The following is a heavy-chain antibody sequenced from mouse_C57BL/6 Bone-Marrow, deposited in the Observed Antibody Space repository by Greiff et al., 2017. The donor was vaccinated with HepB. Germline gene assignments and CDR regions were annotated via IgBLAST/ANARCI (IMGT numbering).Heavy chain of an antibody. CDR3: ARGGRLRRGYYFDY. CDR2: INPYNGGT. Sequence: VQLKESGPVLVKPGASVKMSCKASGYTFTDYYMNWVKQSHGKSLEWIGVINPYNGGTSYNQKFKGKATLTVDKSSSTAYMELNSLTSEDSAVYYCARGGRLRRGYYFDYWGQGTTLTVSS. D-gene: IGHD2-4*01. CDR1: GYTFTDYY. J-gene: IGHJ2*01. V-gene: IGHV1-19*01.